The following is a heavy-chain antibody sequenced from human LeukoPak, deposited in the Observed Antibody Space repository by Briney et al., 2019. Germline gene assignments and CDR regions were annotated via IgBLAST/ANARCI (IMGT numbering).Heavy chain of an antibody. V-gene: IGHV3-21*01. CDR3: ASDVLPSYGTTEVVVQHDY. CDR2: INSSSSYI. J-gene: IGHJ4*02. CDR1: GFPFSSYS. D-gene: IGHD4-23*01. Sequence: PGGSLTLSCAASGFPFSSYSMNWVRRAPGKGLEWVSSINSSSSYIYYADSVKGRFTISRDNAKNSLYLQMNSLRAEDTAVYYCASDVLPSYGTTEVVVQHDYWGQGTLVTVSS.